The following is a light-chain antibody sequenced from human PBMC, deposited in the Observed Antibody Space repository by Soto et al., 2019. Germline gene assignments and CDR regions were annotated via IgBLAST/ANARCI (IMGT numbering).Light chain of an antibody. Sequence: DIVLTQSPATLSLSPGERATLSCRASQSVSSRYLAWYQQKPGQAPRLLIYDASKRATGIPARFSGSGSGTDFTLTISSLQPEDFAVYYCQQRSNWWTFGQGTKVEIK. J-gene: IGKJ1*01. CDR1: QSVSSRY. CDR2: DAS. CDR3: QQRSNWWT. V-gene: IGKV3-11*01.